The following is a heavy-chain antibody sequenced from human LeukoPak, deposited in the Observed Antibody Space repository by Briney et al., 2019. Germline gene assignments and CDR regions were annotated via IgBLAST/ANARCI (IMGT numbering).Heavy chain of an antibody. J-gene: IGHJ4*02. CDR1: GFTFSSYA. D-gene: IGHD2-15*01. V-gene: IGHV3-30*04. CDR3: ARGPGYCSGGSCIYFDY. CDR2: ISYDGSNK. Sequence: GGSLRLSCAASGFTFSSYAMHWVRQAPGKGLEWVAVISYDGSNKYYADSVKGRFTISRDNAKNTLYLQMNSLRAEDTAVYYCARGPGYCSGGSCIYFDYWGQGTLVTVSS.